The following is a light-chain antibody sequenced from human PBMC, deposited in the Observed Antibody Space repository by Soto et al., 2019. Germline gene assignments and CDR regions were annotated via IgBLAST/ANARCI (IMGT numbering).Light chain of an antibody. V-gene: IGLV1-44*01. J-gene: IGLJ1*01. CDR3: AAWDDSLNCYV. CDR1: SSNIGSNT. Sequence: QSVLTQPPSASGTPGQRATISCSGSSSNIGSNTVNWYQQLPGTAPKLLIYSNNQRPSGVPDRFSGSKSGTSASLAISGLQSEDEADYYCAAWDDSLNCYVFGTGTKGTV. CDR2: SNN.